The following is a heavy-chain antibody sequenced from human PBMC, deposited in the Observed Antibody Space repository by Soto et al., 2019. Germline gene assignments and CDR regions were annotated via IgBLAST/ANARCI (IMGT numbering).Heavy chain of an antibody. D-gene: IGHD2-21*01. CDR2: MNPNTGNI. V-gene: IGHV1-3*01. CDR3: TREAIVADNWFDP. Sequence: QVQLVQSGAEVKRPGASVKISCRASGYTFVDYALHWVRQAPGQGLEWVGWMNPNTGNIKYSHNFEDRVSITRDRATSTAYMELRGLRSEDTAVYFCTREAIVADNWFDPWGQGTLVTVSS. J-gene: IGHJ5*02. CDR1: GYTFVDYA.